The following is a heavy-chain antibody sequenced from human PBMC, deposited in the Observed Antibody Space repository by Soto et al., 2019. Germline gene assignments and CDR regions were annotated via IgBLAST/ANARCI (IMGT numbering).Heavy chain of an antibody. D-gene: IGHD6-6*01. V-gene: IGHV4-59*01. CDR3: ARGGAALSDYYYGMDV. CDR2: IYYSGST. Sequence: SETLSLTCTVSGGSISSYYWSWIRQPPGKGLEWIGYIYYSGSTNYNPSLKSRVTISVDTSKNQFSLKLSSVTAADTAVYYCARGGAALSDYYYGMDVWGKGTTVTVSS. J-gene: IGHJ6*04. CDR1: GGSISSYY.